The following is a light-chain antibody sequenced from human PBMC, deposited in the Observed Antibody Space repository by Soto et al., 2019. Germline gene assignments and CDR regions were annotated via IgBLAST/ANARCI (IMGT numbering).Light chain of an antibody. Sequence: QSALTQPASVSGSPGQSITISCTGTSSDVGGYNYVSWYQQHPGKAPKLMIYDVSNRPSGVSNRVSGSKSGNTASLTISGLQAEDEADYYCSSYTSSSPPYVFGTGTKVTVL. V-gene: IGLV2-14*01. CDR1: SSDVGGYNY. CDR2: DVS. J-gene: IGLJ1*01. CDR3: SSYTSSSPPYV.